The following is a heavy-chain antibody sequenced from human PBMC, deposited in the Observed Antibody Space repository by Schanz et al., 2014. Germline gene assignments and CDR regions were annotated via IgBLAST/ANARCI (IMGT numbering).Heavy chain of an antibody. CDR3: ARDRRNADLDY. Sequence: EVHLVESGGGLVQPGGSLRLSCAASGITFSSHSFNWVRQAPGKGLEWISYITYNGGTIYYADSVKGRFTISRDNAKNSQYLEMNSLRAEDTALYYCARDRRNADLDYWGQGTLVTVSS. D-gene: IGHD1-1*01. V-gene: IGHV3-48*01. CDR2: ITYNGGTI. CDR1: GITFSSHS. J-gene: IGHJ4*02.